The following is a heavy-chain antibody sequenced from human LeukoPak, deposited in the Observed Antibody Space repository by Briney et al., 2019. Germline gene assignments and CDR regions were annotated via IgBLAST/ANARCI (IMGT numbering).Heavy chain of an antibody. CDR1: GFTFSNYA. Sequence: GGSLRLSCAASGFTFSNYAMNWVRQAPGKGLEWVSGISGRGDNTYYADSVKGRFTISRDNSRDTLFLQMNSLRAEDTAVYYCARSDSSSSDVDYWGQGTLVAVSS. CDR3: ARSDSSSSDVDY. J-gene: IGHJ4*02. D-gene: IGHD6-6*01. CDR2: ISGRGDNT. V-gene: IGHV3-23*01.